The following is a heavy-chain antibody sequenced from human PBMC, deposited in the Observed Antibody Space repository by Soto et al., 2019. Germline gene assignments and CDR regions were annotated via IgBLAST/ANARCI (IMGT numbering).Heavy chain of an antibody. CDR1: GGSVSSGSYY. Sequence: QVQLQESGPGLVKPSETLSLTCTVSGGSVSSGSYYWSWIRQPPGKGLEWIGYIYYSGSTNYNPSLKSRVTIPVDTSKNQFSLKLSSVTAADTAVYYCARDGIAAAGNWGQGTLVTVSS. J-gene: IGHJ4*02. V-gene: IGHV4-61*01. CDR3: ARDGIAAAGN. D-gene: IGHD6-13*01. CDR2: IYYSGST.